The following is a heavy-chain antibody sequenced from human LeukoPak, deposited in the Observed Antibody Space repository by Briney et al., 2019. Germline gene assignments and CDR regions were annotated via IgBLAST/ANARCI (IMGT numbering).Heavy chain of an antibody. CDR3: ARDLVVRGLRPNWFDP. Sequence: ASVKVSCKASGYTFTSYGISWVRQAPGQGLEWMGWISAYNGSTNYAQKLQGRVTMTTDTSTSTAYMELRSLRSDDTAVYYCARDLVVRGLRPNWFDPWGQGTLVTVSS. D-gene: IGHD3-10*01. CDR2: ISAYNGST. CDR1: GYTFTSYG. V-gene: IGHV1-18*01. J-gene: IGHJ5*02.